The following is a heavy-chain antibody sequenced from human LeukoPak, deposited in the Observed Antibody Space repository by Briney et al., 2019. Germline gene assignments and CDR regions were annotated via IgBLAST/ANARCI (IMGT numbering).Heavy chain of an antibody. D-gene: IGHD3-10*01. CDR1: GGSISSSSYY. CDR2: IYYSGST. Sequence: SETLSLTCTVSGGSISSSSYYWGWIRQPPGKGLEWIGSIYYSGSTNYNPSFKSRVTISVDTSKNQFSLKLSSLTAADTAVYYCARLRAGVGESSLDYWGQGTLITVSS. J-gene: IGHJ4*02. V-gene: IGHV4-39*07. CDR3: ARLRAGVGESSLDY.